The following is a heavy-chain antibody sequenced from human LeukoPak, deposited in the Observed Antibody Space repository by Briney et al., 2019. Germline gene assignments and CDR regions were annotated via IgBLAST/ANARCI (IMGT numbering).Heavy chain of an antibody. CDR3: AREGGYYDSSGYYYVRYFDY. D-gene: IGHD3-22*01. CDR2: IFYSGNT. J-gene: IGHJ4*02. Sequence: SETLSLTCTVSGDSISSSRYYWGWIRQPPGKGLEWIGSIFYSGNTYYNPSLKSRVTISVDTSKNQFSLKLRSVTAADTAVYYCAREGGYYDSSGYYYVRYFDYWGQGTLVTVSS. CDR1: GDSISSSRYY. V-gene: IGHV4-39*02.